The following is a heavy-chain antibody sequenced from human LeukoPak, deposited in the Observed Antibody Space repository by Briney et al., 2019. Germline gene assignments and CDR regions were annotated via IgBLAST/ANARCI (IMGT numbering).Heavy chain of an antibody. CDR1: GGSISSGSYY. V-gene: IGHV4-61*02. CDR2: IYTSGST. Sequence: SQTLSLICTVSGGSISSGSYYWSWIRQPAGKGLEWIGRIYTSGSTNYNPSLKSRVTISVDTSKNQFSLKLSSVTAADTAVYYCASGSGRTTSDAFDIWGQGTMVTVSS. J-gene: IGHJ3*02. D-gene: IGHD2-15*01. CDR3: ASGSGRTTSDAFDI.